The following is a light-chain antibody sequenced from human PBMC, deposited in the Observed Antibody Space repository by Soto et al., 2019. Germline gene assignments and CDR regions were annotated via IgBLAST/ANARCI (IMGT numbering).Light chain of an antibody. V-gene: IGLV2-11*01. CDR2: DVS. CDR3: CSYAGSSLYV. J-gene: IGLJ1*01. CDR1: SSDVGGHNY. Sequence: QSVLTQPASVSGSPGQSITVSCTGTSSDVGGHNYVSWFQQHPGQAPKLLIYDVSKRPSGVPDRFSGSKSGNTASLTISGLQAEDEADYYCCSYAGSSLYVFGTGTKSPS.